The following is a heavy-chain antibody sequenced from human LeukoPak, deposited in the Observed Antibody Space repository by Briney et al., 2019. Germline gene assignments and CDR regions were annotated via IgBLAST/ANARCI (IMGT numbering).Heavy chain of an antibody. V-gene: IGHV3-48*01. J-gene: IGHJ2*01. CDR1: GFTFSSYS. CDR3: ARARRQWLVAYWYFDL. CDR2: ISSSSSTI. Sequence: GGSLRLSCAASGFTFSSYSMNWVRQAPGKGLEWVSYISSSSSTIYYADSVRGRFTISRDNAKNSLYLQMNSLRAEDAAVYYCARARRQWLVAYWYFDLWGRGTLVTVSS. D-gene: IGHD6-19*01.